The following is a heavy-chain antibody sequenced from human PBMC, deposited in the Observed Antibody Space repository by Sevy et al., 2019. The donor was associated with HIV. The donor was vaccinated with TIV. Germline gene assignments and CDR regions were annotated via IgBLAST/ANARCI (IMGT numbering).Heavy chain of an antibody. V-gene: IGHV4-34*01. CDR2: INHSGST. D-gene: IGHD6-19*01. J-gene: IGHJ4*02. CDR3: ARAYSSGWSPGY. CDR1: GGSFSGYY. Sequence: SETLSLTCAVYGGSFSGYYWSWIRQPPGKGLEWIGEINHSGSTNYNPSLKSRVTISVDTSKNQFSLKLSSVTAADTAVYYCARAYSSGWSPGYWGQGTLVTVSS.